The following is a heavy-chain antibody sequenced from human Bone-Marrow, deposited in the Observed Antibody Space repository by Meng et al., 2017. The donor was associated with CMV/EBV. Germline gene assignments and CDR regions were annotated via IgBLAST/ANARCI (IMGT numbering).Heavy chain of an antibody. J-gene: IGHJ4*02. D-gene: IGHD1-26*01. V-gene: IGHV3-48*04. CDR3: ARPRSIVGATTWGHFDY. CDR1: GFTFSSYS. Sequence: GESLKISCAASGFTFSSYSMNWVRQAPGKGLEWVSYISSSSSTIYYADSVKGRFTISRDNAKNPLYLQMNSLRAEDTAVYYCARPRSIVGATTWGHFDYWGQGTLVTVSS. CDR2: ISSSSSTI.